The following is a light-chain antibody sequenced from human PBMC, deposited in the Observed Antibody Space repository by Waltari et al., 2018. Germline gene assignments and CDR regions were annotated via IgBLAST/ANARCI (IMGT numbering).Light chain of an antibody. V-gene: IGKV1-39*01. J-gene: IGKJ3*01. CDR2: GAS. CDR1: QSINTY. Sequence: DIQMTQSPSSLSASVGDRVTITCRASQSINTYLNWYQRKPGEAPKLLIYGASPLESGVPSRFSGSGSGTDFTLTISSLQPEDFATYYCQQGYRIPLAFGPGAKVEMK. CDR3: QQGYRIPLA.